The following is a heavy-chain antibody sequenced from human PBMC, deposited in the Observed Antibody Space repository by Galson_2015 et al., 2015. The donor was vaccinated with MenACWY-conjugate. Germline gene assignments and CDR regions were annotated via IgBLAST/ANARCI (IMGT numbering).Heavy chain of an antibody. D-gene: IGHD2-2*01. V-gene: IGHV3-49*04. CDR1: GFTFGDYG. CDR3: TRVCTTSRCPPSHFLHFMDL. J-gene: IGHJ6*02. CDR2: IRSKAYGETT. Sequence: SLRLSCAASGFTFGDYGMNWVRQAPGKGLEWVGLIRSKAYGETTDYAASVRGRFTISRDDSNSIPYLQMNSLKTEDTAIYYCTRVCTTSRCPPSHFLHFMDLWGPRTTV.